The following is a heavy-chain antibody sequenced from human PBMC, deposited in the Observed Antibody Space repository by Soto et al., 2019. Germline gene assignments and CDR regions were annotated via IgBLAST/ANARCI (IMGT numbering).Heavy chain of an antibody. CDR1: GFSFSYYA. Sequence: QVQLVESGGGVVQPGRSVRLSCAASGFSFSYYAMHWVRQAPGKGLEWVAVIAYDSSKKYYADSVKGRFTISRDNSKNTLYLQMNSLRDDDTAVCYCVSPYCSGGSCYLTEYFQYWGQGTLVTVSS. J-gene: IGHJ1*01. V-gene: IGHV3-30*03. CDR2: IAYDSSKK. CDR3: VSPYCSGGSCYLTEYFQY. D-gene: IGHD2-15*01.